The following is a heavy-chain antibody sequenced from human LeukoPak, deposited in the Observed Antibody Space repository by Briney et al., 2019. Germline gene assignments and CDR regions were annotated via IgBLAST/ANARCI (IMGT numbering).Heavy chain of an antibody. V-gene: IGHV3-30*02. CDR2: IRNDGSND. D-gene: IGHD1-1*01. J-gene: IGHJ4*02. Sequence: GGSLRLSCAASGFTFSSYAMSWVRQAPGKGLEWVAFIRNDGSNDYYADSVKGRFTISRDNSKNNVYLQMHSLRVKDTSIYYCVRDYNWGSDYWGQGTVVAVSS. CDR3: VRDYNWGSDY. CDR1: GFTFSSYA.